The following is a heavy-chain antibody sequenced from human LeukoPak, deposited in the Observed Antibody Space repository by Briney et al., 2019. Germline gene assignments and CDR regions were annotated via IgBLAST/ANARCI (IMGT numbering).Heavy chain of an antibody. CDR3: ARAESRGGYSYGSEY. Sequence: GGSLRLSCAASGFTVSSNYMSWVRQAPGKGLEWVSVIYSGGSTYYADSVKGRFTISRDNSKNTLYLQMNSLRAADTAVYYCARAESRGGYSYGSEYWGQGTLVTVSS. D-gene: IGHD5-18*01. CDR1: GFTVSSNY. CDR2: IYSGGST. J-gene: IGHJ4*02. V-gene: IGHV3-53*01.